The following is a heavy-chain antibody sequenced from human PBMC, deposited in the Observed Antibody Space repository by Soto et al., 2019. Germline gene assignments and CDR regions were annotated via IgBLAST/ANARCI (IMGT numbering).Heavy chain of an antibody. V-gene: IGHV4-4*02. CDR2: TSHDGVT. CDR1: SGSIDNVYW. D-gene: IGHD5-12*01. J-gene: IGHJ6*02. CDR3: ARGSGYSYYYYGMDV. Sequence: TSETLSLSCAVSSGSIDNVYWWSWVRQSPGKGLEWIGETSHDGVTNYNPSLKSRVTISVDTSKNQFSLKLSSVTAADTAVYYCARGSGYSYYYYGMDVWGQGTTVTVSS.